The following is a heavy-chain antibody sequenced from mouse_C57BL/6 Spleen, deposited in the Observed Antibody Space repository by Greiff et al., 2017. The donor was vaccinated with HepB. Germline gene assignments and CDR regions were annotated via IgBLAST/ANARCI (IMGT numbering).Heavy chain of an antibody. CDR1: GYSITSGYY. Sequence: EVQRVESGPGLVKPSQSLSLTCSVTGYSITSGYYWNWIRQFPGNKLEWMGYISYDGSNNYNPSLKNRISITRDTSKNQFFLKLNSVTTEDTATYYCARVGLRGAMDYWGQGTSVTVSS. V-gene: IGHV3-6*01. D-gene: IGHD3-1*01. J-gene: IGHJ4*01. CDR3: ARVGLRGAMDY. CDR2: ISYDGSN.